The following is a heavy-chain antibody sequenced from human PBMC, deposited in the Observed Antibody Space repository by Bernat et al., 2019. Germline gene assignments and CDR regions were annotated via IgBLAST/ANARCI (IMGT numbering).Heavy chain of an antibody. CDR2: ISTSSTYI. CDR3: ARAMAGGYSSTKRPTYFYFDY. D-gene: IGHD6-13*01. Sequence: EVQLVESGGGLVKPGGSLRLSCAASGFTFSSYTMNWVRQAPGKGLDWVSSISTSSTYIYYADSMKGRFTISRDYAKNSLYLQMNSLRAEDTAVYYCARAMAGGYSSTKRPTYFYFDYWGQGTLVTVPS. CDR1: GFTFSSYT. V-gene: IGHV3-21*01. J-gene: IGHJ4*02.